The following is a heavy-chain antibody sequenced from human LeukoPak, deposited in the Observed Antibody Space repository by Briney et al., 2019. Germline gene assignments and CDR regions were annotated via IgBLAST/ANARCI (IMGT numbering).Heavy chain of an antibody. CDR1: GFTFSDYY. Sequence: PGGSLRLSCAASGFTFSDYYMSWIRQAPGKGLEWVSYISFSGSTIYYADSVKGRFTISRDNAKNSLYLEMNSPRAEDTAVYYCAKGSNIAVAGKENWYFDLWGRGTLVTVSS. CDR2: ISFSGSTI. D-gene: IGHD6-19*01. V-gene: IGHV3-11*01. CDR3: AKGSNIAVAGKENWYFDL. J-gene: IGHJ2*01.